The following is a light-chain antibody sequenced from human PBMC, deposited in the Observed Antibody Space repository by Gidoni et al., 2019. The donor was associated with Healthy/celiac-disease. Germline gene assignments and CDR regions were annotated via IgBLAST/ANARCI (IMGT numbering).Light chain of an antibody. J-gene: IGKJ4*01. CDR2: GAS. CDR3: QQYNNWPPVT. Sequence: EIVMTQSPPPLSVSPGERATLSCRASPSVSSNLAWYQQKPGQAPRLLIYGASTRATGIPARFSGSGSGTEFTLTISSLQSEDFAVYYCQQYNNWPPVTFGGXTKVEIK. V-gene: IGKV3-15*01. CDR1: PSVSSN.